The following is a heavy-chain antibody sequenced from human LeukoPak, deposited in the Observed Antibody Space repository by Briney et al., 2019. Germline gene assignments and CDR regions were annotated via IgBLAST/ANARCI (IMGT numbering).Heavy chain of an antibody. CDR1: GFTFSSYA. V-gene: IGHV3-30-3*01. Sequence: GGSLRLSCAASGFTFSSYAMHWVRQAPGKGLEWVAVISYDGSNKYYADSVKGRFTISRDNSKNTLYLQMNSLRAEDTAVYYCASRFRGCWGQGTLVTVSS. J-gene: IGHJ4*02. CDR3: ASRFRGC. CDR2: ISYDGSNK. D-gene: IGHD3-10*01.